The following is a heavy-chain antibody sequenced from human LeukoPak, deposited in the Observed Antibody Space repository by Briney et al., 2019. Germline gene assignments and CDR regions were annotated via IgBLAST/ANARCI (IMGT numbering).Heavy chain of an antibody. J-gene: IGHJ6*03. CDR3: ARGTTVTQYYYYYYMDV. D-gene: IGHD4-11*01. V-gene: IGHV4-4*08. CDR1: GDSLSSHY. Sequence: TSETLSLTCTVFGDSLSSHYWSWIRQSPGKGLEWIGYIYTSGSTNYNPSLKSRVTMSVDTSKNQFSLKLSSVTAADTAVYYCARGTTVTQYYYYYYMDVWGKGTTVTVSS. CDR2: IYTSGST.